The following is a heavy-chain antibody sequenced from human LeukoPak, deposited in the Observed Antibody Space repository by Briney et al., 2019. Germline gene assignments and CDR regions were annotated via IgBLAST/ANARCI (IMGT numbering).Heavy chain of an antibody. CDR3: ATRGSGCYNSEYNWFDP. CDR1: GYTLTELS. CDR2: FDPEAGET. Sequence: ASVKVSCKVSGYTLTELSMHWVRQAPGQGLEWMGGFDPEAGETIYAQKFQGRVTMTEDTSTDTAYMELSSLRSEDPAVYYCATRGSGCYNSEYNWFDPWGQGTLVTVSS. D-gene: IGHD5-24*01. V-gene: IGHV1-24*01. J-gene: IGHJ5*02.